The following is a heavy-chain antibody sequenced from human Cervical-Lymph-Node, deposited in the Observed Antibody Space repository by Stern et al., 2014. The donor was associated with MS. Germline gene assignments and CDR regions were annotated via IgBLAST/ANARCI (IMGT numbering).Heavy chain of an antibody. J-gene: IGHJ4*02. Sequence: QVQLVESGSELKKPGASVKVSCKASGYTFTNYPINWVRQAPGQGLEWLGWINTNTGNSTYAQGFQGRFVFSLDTSVSTAYLQISSLKAEDTAVYYCARDFVDTAMVTRSDYFDCWGQGTLVTVSS. CDR3: ARDFVDTAMVTRSDYFDC. V-gene: IGHV7-4-1*02. D-gene: IGHD5-18*01. CDR1: GYTFTNYP. CDR2: INTNTGNS.